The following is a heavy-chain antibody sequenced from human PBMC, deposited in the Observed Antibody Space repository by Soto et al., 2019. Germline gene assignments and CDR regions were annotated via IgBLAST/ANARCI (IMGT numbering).Heavy chain of an antibody. CDR3: ARAGVFDY. Sequence: QVQLQQWGAGLLKPSETLSLTCAVYGGSFSGYYWSWIRQPPGKGLEWIGEINHSGSTNHNPSLKSRVTRSVATSKTQFYLKLSSVTAADAAVYYCARAGVFDYWGQGTLVTVSS. V-gene: IGHV4-34*01. CDR1: GGSFSGYY. J-gene: IGHJ4*02. CDR2: INHSGST.